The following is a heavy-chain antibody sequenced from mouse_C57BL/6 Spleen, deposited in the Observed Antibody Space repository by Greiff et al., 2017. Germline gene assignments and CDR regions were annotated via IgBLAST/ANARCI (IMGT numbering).Heavy chain of an antibody. CDR1: GFTFSDYG. CDR3: ARGGYGRGRAWCAY. Sequence: EVQRVESGGGLVKPGASLKLSCAASGFTFSDYGMHWVRQAPEQGLEWVAYISSGSSSIYYAATVKGRFTISRDNAKNTLFLQMTSLRSEDTAMYYCARGGYGRGRAWCAYWGQGTLVTVSA. CDR2: ISSGSSSI. D-gene: IGHD1-1*01. J-gene: IGHJ3*01. V-gene: IGHV5-17*01.